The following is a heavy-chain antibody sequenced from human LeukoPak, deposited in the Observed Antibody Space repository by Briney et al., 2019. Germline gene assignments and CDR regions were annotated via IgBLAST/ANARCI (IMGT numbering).Heavy chain of an antibody. D-gene: IGHD6-19*01. CDR3: ARDPGIAVAGTSVY. CDR2: ISGSGGST. J-gene: IGHJ4*02. Sequence: GGSLRLSCAASRFTFSSYAMSWVRQAPGKGLEWVSAISGSGGSTYYADSVKGRFTISRDNAKNSLYLQMNSLRAEDTAVYYCARDPGIAVAGTSVYWGQGTLVTVSS. CDR1: RFTFSSYA. V-gene: IGHV3-23*01.